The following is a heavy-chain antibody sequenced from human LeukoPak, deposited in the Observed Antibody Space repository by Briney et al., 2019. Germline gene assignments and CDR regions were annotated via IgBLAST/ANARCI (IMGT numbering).Heavy chain of an antibody. J-gene: IGHJ4*02. D-gene: IGHD1-1*01. CDR1: GFTVSSNY. Sequence: GGSLRLSCAASGFTVSSNYMSWVRQAPGKGLEWVSVIYSGGSTYYADSVKGRFTISRDNSKNTLYLQKNSLRAEDTAVYYCASYWRNGYFDYWGQGTLVTVSS. CDR2: IYSGGST. V-gene: IGHV3-53*01. CDR3: ASYWRNGYFDY.